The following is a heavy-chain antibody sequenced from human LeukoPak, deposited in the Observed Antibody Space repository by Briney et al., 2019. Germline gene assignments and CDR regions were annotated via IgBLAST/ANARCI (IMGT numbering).Heavy chain of an antibody. D-gene: IGHD1-7*01. Sequence: GGSLRLSCAASGFTFSSYGMSWIRQSPGKGLEWVAKIQSDGSETNYEDAVRGRFTISRDNAKNSLYLQIDTLRVEDTAVYYCARAWTYARHWGQGTLVTVSS. CDR1: GFTFSSYG. J-gene: IGHJ4*02. CDR2: IQSDGSET. V-gene: IGHV3-7*01. CDR3: ARAWTYARH.